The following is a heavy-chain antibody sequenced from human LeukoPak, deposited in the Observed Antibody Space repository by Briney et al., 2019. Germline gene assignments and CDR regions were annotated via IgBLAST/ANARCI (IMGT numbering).Heavy chain of an antibody. V-gene: IGHV1-69*04. CDR1: VGTFSSYA. Sequence: SVKVSCKASVGTFSSYAISWVRQAPGQGLEWMGRIIPILGIANYAQKFQGRVTITADKSTSTAYMELSSLRSEDTAVYYCARRSTYYYDSSGYPSGGFDYWGQGTLVTVSS. CDR3: ARRSTYYYDSSGYPSGGFDY. CDR2: IIPILGIA. D-gene: IGHD3-22*01. J-gene: IGHJ4*02.